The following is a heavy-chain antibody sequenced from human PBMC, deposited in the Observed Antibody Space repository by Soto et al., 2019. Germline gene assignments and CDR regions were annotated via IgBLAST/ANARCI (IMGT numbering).Heavy chain of an antibody. D-gene: IGHD2-2*01. CDR1: GYTFTRYA. Sequence: ASVKVSCKASGYTFTRYAMHWVRQAPGQRLEWMGWINAGNGNTKYSQKFQGRVTITRDTSASTAHMELSSLRSEDTAVYYCARGYCSSTSCYFPWGQGTLVTVS. CDR2: INAGNGNT. CDR3: ARGYCSSTSCYFP. V-gene: IGHV1-3*01. J-gene: IGHJ5*02.